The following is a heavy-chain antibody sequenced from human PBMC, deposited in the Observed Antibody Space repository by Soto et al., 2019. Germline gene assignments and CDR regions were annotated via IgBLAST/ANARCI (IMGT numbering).Heavy chain of an antibody. V-gene: IGHV3-23*01. CDR2: ISGSGGST. Sequence: GSLRLSCAASGFTFSSYAMSWVRQAPGKGLEWVSAISGSGGSTYYADSVKGRFTISRDNSKNTLYLQMNSLRAEDTAVYYCAKDLITSPGSSGYYCDYWGQGTLVTVSS. CDR1: GFTFSSYA. CDR3: AKDLITSPGSSGYYCDY. D-gene: IGHD3-22*01. J-gene: IGHJ4*02.